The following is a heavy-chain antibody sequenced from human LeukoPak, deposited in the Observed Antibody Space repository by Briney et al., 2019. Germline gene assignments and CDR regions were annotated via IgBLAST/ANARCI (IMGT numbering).Heavy chain of an antibody. CDR3: ARENVVGATTADAFDI. D-gene: IGHD1-26*01. CDR2: INHSGST. V-gene: IGHV4-34*01. J-gene: IGHJ3*02. CDR1: GGSFSGYY. Sequence: SETLSLTCAVYGGSFSGYYWSWIRQPPGKGLEWIGEINHSGSTNYNPSLKSRVTISVETCKNQFSLKLSSVTAADTAVYYCARENVVGATTADAFDIWGQGTMVTVSS.